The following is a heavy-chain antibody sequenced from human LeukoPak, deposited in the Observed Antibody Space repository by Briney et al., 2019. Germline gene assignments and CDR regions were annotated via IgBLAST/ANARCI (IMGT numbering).Heavy chain of an antibody. D-gene: IGHD3-22*01. V-gene: IGHV4-39*01. Sequence: SETLSLTCTVSGGSNSSSSYYWGWIRQPPGKGLEWIGSIYYSGSTYYNPSLKSRVTISVDTSKNQFSLKLSSVTAADTAVYYCASRALYYYDSSGSFDYWGQGTLVTVSS. CDR3: ASRALYYYDSSGSFDY. J-gene: IGHJ4*02. CDR2: IYYSGST. CDR1: GGSNSSSSYY.